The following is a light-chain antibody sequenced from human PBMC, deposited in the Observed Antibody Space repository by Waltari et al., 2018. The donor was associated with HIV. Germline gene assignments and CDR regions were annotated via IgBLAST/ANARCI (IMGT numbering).Light chain of an antibody. CDR2: DNN. V-gene: IGLV1-51*01. CDR1: GSNMGNKY. CDR3: GTWDSSLSAVV. J-gene: IGLJ2*01. Sequence: QSVLTQPPSVSAAPGQKVTISCSGSGSNMGNKYVSWYQQVPGTAPKGLIYDNNKRPSGILDRFSGSKSGTSATLGITGLQTGDEADYYCGTWDSSLSAVVFGGGTKLTVL.